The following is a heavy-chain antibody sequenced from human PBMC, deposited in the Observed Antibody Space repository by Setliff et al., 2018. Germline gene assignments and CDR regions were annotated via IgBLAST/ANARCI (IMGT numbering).Heavy chain of an antibody. CDR2: INPRTGVT. J-gene: IGHJ6*03. V-gene: IGHV1-2*02. CDR3: ARERGDIVTTTSYYYYLDV. Sequence: GASVKVSCKASGYTFTGHYIHWVRQAPGQGLEWMGWINPRTGVTNYAQKFKGRVTMTRDTSINTAYMELSSLRSEDTAVYYCARERGDIVTTTSYYYYLDVWGKGTTVTVSS. D-gene: IGHD5-12*01. CDR1: GYTFTGHY.